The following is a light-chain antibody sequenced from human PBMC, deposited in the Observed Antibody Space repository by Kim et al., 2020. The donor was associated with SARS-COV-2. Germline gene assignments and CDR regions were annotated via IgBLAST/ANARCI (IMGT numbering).Light chain of an antibody. V-gene: IGKV1-5*01. CDR3: QQYNSYSWT. CDR1: QSISSW. J-gene: IGKJ1*01. Sequence: ASVRDRVTITCRASQSISSWLAWYQQKPGKAPKLLIYDASSLESGVPSRFSGSGSGTEFTLTISSLQPDDFATYYCQQYNSYSWTFVQGTKVDIK. CDR2: DAS.